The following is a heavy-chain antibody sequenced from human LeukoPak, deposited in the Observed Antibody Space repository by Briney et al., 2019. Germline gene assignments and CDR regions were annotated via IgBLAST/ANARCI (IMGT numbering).Heavy chain of an antibody. J-gene: IGHJ4*02. V-gene: IGHV3-30*03. CDR3: ASPIAVADDEFDY. D-gene: IGHD6-19*01. Sequence: QPGGSLRLSCAASGFTFNNYGMHWVRQAPGKGLEWVAVISYDGSNKYYADSVKGRFTISRDNSKNTLYLQMNSLRAEDTAVYYCASPIAVADDEFDYWGQGTLVTVSS. CDR1: GFTFNNYG. CDR2: ISYDGSNK.